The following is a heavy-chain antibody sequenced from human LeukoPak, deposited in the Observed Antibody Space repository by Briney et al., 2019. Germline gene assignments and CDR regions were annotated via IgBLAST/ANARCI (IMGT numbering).Heavy chain of an antibody. D-gene: IGHD2-15*01. CDR1: GYTFTSYY. CDR2: INPSGGST. V-gene: IGHV1-46*01. CDR3: ARDLTDYCSGGSCYSAFDY. Sequence: ASVKVSCKASGYTFTSYYMHWVRQAPGQGLEWMGIINPSGGSTSYAQKFQGRVTMTRDTSISTAYMELSRLRSDDTAVYYCARDLTDYCSGGSCYSAFDYWGQGTLVTVSS. J-gene: IGHJ4*02.